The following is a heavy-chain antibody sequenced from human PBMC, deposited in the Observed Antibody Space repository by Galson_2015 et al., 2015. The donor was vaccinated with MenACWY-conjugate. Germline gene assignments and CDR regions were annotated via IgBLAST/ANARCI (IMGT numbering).Heavy chain of an antibody. D-gene: IGHD2-8*01. V-gene: IGHV5-51*01. CDR2: INRRNSET. CDR3: AVTSGTNTDY. CDR1: GYDTNNHW. Sequence: QSGAEVKKPGESLKISCEASGYDTNNHWIGWVRQLPGKGLEWMGSINRRNSETRYSPSFQGQVIMSVDKPTHTAYLQWSSLKASDTAMYYCAVTSGTNTDYWGQGTLVTVSS. J-gene: IGHJ4*02.